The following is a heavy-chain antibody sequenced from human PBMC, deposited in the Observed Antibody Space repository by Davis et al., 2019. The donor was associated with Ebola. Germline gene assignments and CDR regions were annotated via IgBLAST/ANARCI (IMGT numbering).Heavy chain of an antibody. J-gene: IGHJ4*02. D-gene: IGHD6-19*01. V-gene: IGHV3-21*01. CDR1: GFTFSSYS. Sequence: GESLKISCAASGFTFSSYSMNWVRQAPGKGLEWVSSISSSSSYIYYADSVKGRFTISRDNAKNSLYLQMNSLRAEDTAVYYCARDLYWDPDTFQWLVRGGLDYWGQGTLVTVSS. CDR3: ARDLYWDPDTFQWLVRGGLDY. CDR2: ISSSSSYI.